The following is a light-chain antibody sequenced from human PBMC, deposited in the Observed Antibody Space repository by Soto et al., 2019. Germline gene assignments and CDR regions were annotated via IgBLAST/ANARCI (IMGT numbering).Light chain of an antibody. CDR1: QSVSSN. Sequence: EIVMTQSPATLSVSPGERATLSCRASQSVSSNLAWYQQKPGQAPRLLIYGASTRATGIPARFSGSGSGTEFTLTISSMPSEDFPVYYCQQYNNWPPTFGQGTKVDIK. V-gene: IGKV3-15*01. CDR3: QQYNNWPPT. J-gene: IGKJ1*01. CDR2: GAS.